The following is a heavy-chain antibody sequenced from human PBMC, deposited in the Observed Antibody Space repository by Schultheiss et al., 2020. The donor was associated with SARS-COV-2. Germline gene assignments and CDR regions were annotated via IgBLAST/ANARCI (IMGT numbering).Heavy chain of an antibody. CDR3: VRMGYNFWSAYDS. J-gene: IGHJ4*02. V-gene: IGHV4-34*01. CDR1: GGSFSGYY. Sequence: GSLRLSCAVYGGSFSGYYWSWIRQPPGKGLEWIGEINHSGSTNYNPSLKSRVTISVDTSRNQFSLKLTSVTAADTAVYYCVRMGYNFWSAYDSWGQGTLVTVSS. D-gene: IGHD3-3*01. CDR2: INHSGST.